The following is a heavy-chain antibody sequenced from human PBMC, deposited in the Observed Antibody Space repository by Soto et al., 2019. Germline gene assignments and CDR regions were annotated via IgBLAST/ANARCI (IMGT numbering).Heavy chain of an antibody. Sequence: QMQLQESGPGLVKPSETLSLTCTVSGGSISRNSYYWGWIRQPPGKGLEWIGSIYYSGSTYYNPSLXSXVXLXXATSKTQFSLQLSPVTAADTAVYYCARHDWNGVDYWGQGTLVTVSS. J-gene: IGHJ4*02. CDR3: ARHDWNGVDY. CDR2: IYYSGST. D-gene: IGHD1-1*01. CDR1: GGSISRNSYY. V-gene: IGHV4-39*01.